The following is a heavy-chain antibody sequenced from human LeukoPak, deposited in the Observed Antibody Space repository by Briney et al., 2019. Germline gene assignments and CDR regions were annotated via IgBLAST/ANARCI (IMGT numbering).Heavy chain of an antibody. CDR1: GFTFSNYA. CDR2: ISYDGSNK. D-gene: IGHD6-13*01. CDR3: ARGLSSSSWYYFDY. Sequence: PRGSLRLSCTASGFTFSNYAMSWVRQAPGKGLEWVAVISYDGSNKYYADSVKGRFTISRDNSKNTLYLQMNSLRAEDTAVYYCARGLSSSSWYYFDYWGQGTLVTVSS. V-gene: IGHV3-30-3*01. J-gene: IGHJ4*02.